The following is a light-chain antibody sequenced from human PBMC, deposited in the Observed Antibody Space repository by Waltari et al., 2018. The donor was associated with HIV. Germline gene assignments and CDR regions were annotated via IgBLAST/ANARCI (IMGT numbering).Light chain of an antibody. Sequence: QSALTQPASVSGSPGQSITISCTGTTSDVGGYYYVPWYQQHPGNAPKLLIYEVTKRPSGVSNRFSGSKSGNTASLTISGLQADDEADYYCSSYTSSSTVVFGGGTKLTVL. V-gene: IGLV2-14*01. J-gene: IGLJ2*01. CDR2: EVT. CDR1: TSDVGGYYY. CDR3: SSYTSSSTVV.